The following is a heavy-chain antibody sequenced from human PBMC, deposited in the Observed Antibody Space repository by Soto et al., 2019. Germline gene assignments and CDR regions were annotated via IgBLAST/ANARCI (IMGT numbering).Heavy chain of an antibody. J-gene: IGHJ5*02. CDR1: GYTFTSYY. V-gene: IGHV1-46*03. CDR2: INPSGGST. Sequence: SVKGSCKASGYTFTSYYMHWVLQAPGQGLEWMGIINPSGGSTSYAQKFQGRVTMTRDTSTSTVYMELSSLRSEDTAVYYCAEALYDFGVGFEPWRQGTLVIVSP. D-gene: IGHD3-3*01. CDR3: AEALYDFGVGFEP.